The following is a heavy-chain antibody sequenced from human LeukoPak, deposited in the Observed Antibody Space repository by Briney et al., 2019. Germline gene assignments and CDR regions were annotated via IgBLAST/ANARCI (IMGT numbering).Heavy chain of an antibody. Sequence: ASVKVYCKAAGDTFASYGISWVRQAPGQGLEWMGWISAYNGNTNYAQKLQGRVTMTTDTSTSTAYMELRSLRSDDTAVYYCAREEWEPLHYWGQGTLVTVSS. CDR3: AREEWEPLHY. D-gene: IGHD1-26*01. CDR2: ISAYNGNT. CDR1: GDTFASYG. V-gene: IGHV1-18*01. J-gene: IGHJ4*02.